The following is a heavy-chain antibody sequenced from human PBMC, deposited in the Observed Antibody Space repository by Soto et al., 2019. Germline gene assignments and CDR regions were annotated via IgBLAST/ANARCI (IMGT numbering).Heavy chain of an antibody. D-gene: IGHD5-12*01. CDR2: IYPGDSDT. Sequence: GESLKISCEGSGYNFNTYWIGWVRQMPGKGLEWMALIYPGDSDTRYSPSFEGQVTLSVDRSISTAYLQWSSLRASDTAIYYCATSTVSYVDIVSSTTRGYFDHWGQGTLVTVSS. CDR1: GYNFNTYW. CDR3: ATSTVSYVDIVSSTTRGYFDH. V-gene: IGHV5-51*01. J-gene: IGHJ4*02.